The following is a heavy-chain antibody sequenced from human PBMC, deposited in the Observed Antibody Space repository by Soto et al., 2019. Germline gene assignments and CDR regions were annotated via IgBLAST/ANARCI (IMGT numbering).Heavy chain of an antibody. CDR3: ARRIPFGYGMDG. J-gene: IGHJ6*02. Sequence: EVQLVESGGGLVQPGGSLRLSCAASGFTFSSYAMHWVRQAPGKGLEYVSVITSSGGNTDYASSVKGRFTISRDNSKNTLYLQMGSLRAEDMAVYYCARRIPFGYGMDGWGQGTTVTVSS. CDR1: GFTFSSYA. D-gene: IGHD2-21*01. CDR2: ITSSGGNT. V-gene: IGHV3-64*01.